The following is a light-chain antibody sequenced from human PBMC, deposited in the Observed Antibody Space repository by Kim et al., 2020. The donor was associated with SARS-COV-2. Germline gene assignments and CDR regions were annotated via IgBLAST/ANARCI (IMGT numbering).Light chain of an antibody. V-gene: IGLV1-40*01. J-gene: IGLJ2*01. CDR1: SSNSGAGYD. CDR2: ANA. Sequence: VTISCTGSSSNSGAGYDMHWYRHLPGTAPQLLIFANANRPSGVPDRVSASKSGTSASLAIAGLQAEDEADYYCQSYDTRLSGHVVFGGGTQLTVL. CDR3: QSYDTRLSGHVV.